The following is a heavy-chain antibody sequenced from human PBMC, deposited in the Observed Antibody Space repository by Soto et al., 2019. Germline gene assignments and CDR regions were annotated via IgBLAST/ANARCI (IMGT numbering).Heavy chain of an antibody. D-gene: IGHD3-10*01. CDR1: GYTLTSYG. CDR2: ISAYNGNT. CDR3: ARDRGITMVRGVIPSYGMDV. Sequence: QVQLVQSGAEVKKPGASVKVSCKASGYTLTSYGISWVRQAPGQGLEWMGWISAYNGNTNYAQKLQGRVTMTTDTSTSTAYMELRSLRSDNTAVYYCARDRGITMVRGVIPSYGMDVWGQGTTVTFSS. J-gene: IGHJ6*02. V-gene: IGHV1-18*01.